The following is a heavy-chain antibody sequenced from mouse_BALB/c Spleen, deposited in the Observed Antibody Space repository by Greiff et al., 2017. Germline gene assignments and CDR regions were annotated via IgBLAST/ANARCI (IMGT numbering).Heavy chain of an antibody. D-gene: IGHD2-1*01. Sequence: VQLQQSGTVLARPGASVKMSCKASGYTFTSYWMHWVKQRPGQGLEWIGAIYPGNSDTSYNQKFKGKAKLTAVTSTSTAYMELSSLTNEDSAVYYCTRSRYGNSAWFAYWGQGTLVTVSA. CDR2: IYPGNSDT. V-gene: IGHV1-5*01. CDR1: GYTFTSYW. CDR3: TRSRYGNSAWFAY. J-gene: IGHJ3*01.